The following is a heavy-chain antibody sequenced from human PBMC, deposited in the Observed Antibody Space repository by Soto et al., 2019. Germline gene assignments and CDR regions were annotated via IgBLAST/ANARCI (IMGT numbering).Heavy chain of an antibody. D-gene: IGHD3-22*01. V-gene: IGHV3-48*02. Sequence: GGSLRLSCAASGFTFSSYSMNWVRQAPGKGLEWVSYISSSSSTIYYADSVKGRFTISRDNAKNSLYLQMNSLRDEDTAVYYCARGKTDYYDSSFDIWGQGTMVTVSS. J-gene: IGHJ3*02. CDR3: ARGKTDYYDSSFDI. CDR2: ISSSSSTI. CDR1: GFTFSSYS.